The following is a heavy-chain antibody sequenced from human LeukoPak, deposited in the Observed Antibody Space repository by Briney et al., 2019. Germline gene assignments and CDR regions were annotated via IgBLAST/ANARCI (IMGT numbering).Heavy chain of an antibody. V-gene: IGHV3-20*04. CDR1: GFMFDDYG. J-gene: IGHJ4*02. Sequence: PGGSLRLSCAASGFMFDDYGMSWVRQAPGKGLEWVSGINWNGGRTGYADSVKGRFTISRDNAKNSLSLQTNSLRAEDTAVYYCARGLGTTVTNEYYYDSSGYYDGGLDYWGQGTLVTVSS. CDR3: ARGLGTTVTNEYYYDSSGYYDGGLDY. D-gene: IGHD3-22*01. CDR2: INWNGGRT.